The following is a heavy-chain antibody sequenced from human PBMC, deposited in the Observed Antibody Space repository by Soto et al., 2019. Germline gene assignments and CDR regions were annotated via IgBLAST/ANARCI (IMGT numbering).Heavy chain of an antibody. D-gene: IGHD1-26*01. CDR1: GFRFRTRA. Sequence: EVQLLESGGGLVQPGGSLRLSCAASGFRFRTRAMSWVRQAPGKGLEWVASIRPGGVSTYYADSVKGRFAVSRDNSNVTLYLQMDSLRVEDTAIYYCTTHEEGAPWAGGFDSWGQGTLVTVSS. J-gene: IGHJ5*01. V-gene: IGHV3-23*01. CDR2: IRPGGVST. CDR3: TTHEEGAPWAGGFDS.